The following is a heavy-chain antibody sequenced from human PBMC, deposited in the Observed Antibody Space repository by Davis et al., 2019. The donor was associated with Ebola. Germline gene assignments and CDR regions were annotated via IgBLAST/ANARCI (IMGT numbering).Heavy chain of an antibody. J-gene: IGHJ4*02. D-gene: IGHD6-13*01. Sequence: ASVKVSCKASGYTFTNYGITWVRQAPGQGLEWMGWINTNTGNPTYAQGFTGRFVFSLDTSVSTAYLQISSLKAEDTAVYYCAREPHSSSWQFDYWGQGTLVTVSS. V-gene: IGHV7-4-1*02. CDR1: GYTFTNYG. CDR3: AREPHSSSWQFDY. CDR2: INTNTGNP.